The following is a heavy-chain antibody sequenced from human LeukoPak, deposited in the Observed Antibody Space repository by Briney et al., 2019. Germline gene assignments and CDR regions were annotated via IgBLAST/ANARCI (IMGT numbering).Heavy chain of an antibody. D-gene: IGHD3-10*01. J-gene: IGHJ6*03. V-gene: IGHV4-4*07. CDR3: ARVGGSGLLGYYYYMDV. Sequence: SETLSLTCTVSGGSISSYYWSWIRQPAGKGLEWIGRIYTSGSTNYNPSLKSRVTMSVDTSKNQFSLKLSSVTAADTVVYYCARVGGSGLLGYYYYMDVWGKGTTVTVSS. CDR1: GGSISSYY. CDR2: IYTSGST.